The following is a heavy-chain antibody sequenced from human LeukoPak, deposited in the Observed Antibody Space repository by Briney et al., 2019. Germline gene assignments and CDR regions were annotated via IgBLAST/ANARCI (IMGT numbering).Heavy chain of an antibody. CDR2: IYYSGST. D-gene: IGHD6-19*01. Sequence: SETLSLTCTVSGGSISSYYWSWIRQPPGKGLEWIGYIYYSGSTNYNPSLKSRVTISLDTSKNQSSLKLSSVTAADTAVYYCARNIAVAGLHAFDIWGQGTMVTVSS. J-gene: IGHJ3*02. CDR3: ARNIAVAGLHAFDI. CDR1: GGSISSYY. V-gene: IGHV4-59*08.